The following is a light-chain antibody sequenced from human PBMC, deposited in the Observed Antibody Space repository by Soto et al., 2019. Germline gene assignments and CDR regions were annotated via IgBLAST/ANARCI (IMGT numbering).Light chain of an antibody. CDR1: QSVTGNY. V-gene: IGKV3-15*01. CDR2: DTS. J-gene: IGKJ1*01. CDR3: HQRKSWPRT. Sequence: EIVLTQSPDTLSLSPGQRATLSCRACQSVTGNYLVWYQQKPGQAPRLLIYDTSTRATGVPTRFSGSRSGAEFTLTINSLQSEDFAVYYCHQRKSWPRTFGQGTKVDIK.